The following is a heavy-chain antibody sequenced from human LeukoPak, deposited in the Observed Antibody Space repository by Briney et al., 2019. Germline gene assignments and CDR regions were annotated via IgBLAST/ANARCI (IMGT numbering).Heavy chain of an antibody. Sequence: GSLRLSCAASGFTFSSYSMNWVRQPPGKGLEWIGSIYYSGSTYYNPSLKSRVTISVDTSKNQFSLKLSSVTAADTAVYYCARDLGYSSGHDAFDIWGQGTMVTVSS. CDR2: IYYSGST. D-gene: IGHD6-19*01. J-gene: IGHJ3*02. V-gene: IGHV4-39*07. CDR1: GFTFSSYS. CDR3: ARDLGYSSGHDAFDI.